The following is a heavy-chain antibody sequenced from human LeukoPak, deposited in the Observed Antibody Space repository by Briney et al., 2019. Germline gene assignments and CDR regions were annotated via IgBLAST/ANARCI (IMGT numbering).Heavy chain of an antibody. CDR2: VSGKGDET. CDR3: AKGGHYSFFDS. CDR1: GLIFRNYA. D-gene: IGHD3-10*01. Sequence: GGSPRLSCAVSGLIFRNYAMTWVRQAPGKGLEWVSTVSGKGDETFYADSVKSRFTLSRDNSKNAFYLQMNSLRAEDTAVYYCAKGGHYSFFDSWGQGTLVTVSS. J-gene: IGHJ5*01. V-gene: IGHV3-23*01.